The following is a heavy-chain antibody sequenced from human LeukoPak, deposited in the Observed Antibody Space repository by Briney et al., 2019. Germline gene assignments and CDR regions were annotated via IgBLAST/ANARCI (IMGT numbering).Heavy chain of an antibody. CDR3: VIVRGYFDSSGTDY. Sequence: GGSLRLSCSASGFTFSSYTVHWVRQAPGKGLEFVSAITSTGGNTYYADSVTGRFTLSRDNTKNTLYLQMSSLRAEDTAVYYCVIVRGYFDSSGTDYWGQGTLVTVSS. V-gene: IGHV3-64D*06. CDR2: ITSTGGNT. J-gene: IGHJ4*02. D-gene: IGHD3-9*01. CDR1: GFTFSSYT.